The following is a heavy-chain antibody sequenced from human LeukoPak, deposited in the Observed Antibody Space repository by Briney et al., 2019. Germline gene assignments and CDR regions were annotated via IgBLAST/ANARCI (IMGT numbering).Heavy chain of an antibody. Sequence: GGPLRLPCAVSGFSFTNFWMSWVRQAPGRGLEWVANIHPEGNEKYHVESVKGRFTISRDNTKNLLFLQMNGLRVEDTAVYYCARGVAFSGDHWGQGTLVTVSS. CDR3: ARGVAFSGDH. CDR2: IHPEGNEK. J-gene: IGHJ4*02. CDR1: GFSFTNFW. V-gene: IGHV3-7*04.